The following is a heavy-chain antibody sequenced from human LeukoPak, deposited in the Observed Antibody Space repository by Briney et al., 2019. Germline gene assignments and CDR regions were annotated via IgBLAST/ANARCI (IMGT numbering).Heavy chain of an antibody. CDR3: AELGITMIGGV. Sequence: GGSLRLSCAASGFTFSTFAMSWVRQAPGKGLEWVSAISGSGVDTHYADSVKGRFTISRDNSKNSLYLQMNSLRAEDTAVYYCAELGITMIGGVWGKGTTVTISS. CDR2: ISGSGVDT. CDR1: GFTFSTFA. V-gene: IGHV3-23*01. D-gene: IGHD3-10*02. J-gene: IGHJ6*04.